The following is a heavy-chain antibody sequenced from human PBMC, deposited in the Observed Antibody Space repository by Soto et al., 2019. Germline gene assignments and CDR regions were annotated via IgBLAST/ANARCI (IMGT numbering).Heavy chain of an antibody. CDR1: GFTFSGYY. CDR2: ISGSGATI. Sequence: QVQLVESGGGLVKPGGSLRLSCAASGFTFSGYYMTWIRQAPGGGLEWVSKISGSGATIYYADSVKGRFTVSRDNAKNSLYLQMDSLRAEDTAVYDCAADPYYYASAYWGQGTLVTVSS. D-gene: IGHD3-10*01. V-gene: IGHV3-11*01. CDR3: AADPYYYASAY. J-gene: IGHJ4*02.